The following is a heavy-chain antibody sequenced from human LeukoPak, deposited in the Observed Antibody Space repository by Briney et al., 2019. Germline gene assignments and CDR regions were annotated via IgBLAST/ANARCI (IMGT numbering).Heavy chain of an antibody. J-gene: IGHJ4*02. CDR1: GYSFIAYY. D-gene: IGHD2/OR15-2a*01. CDR3: TRSLLGLPAFLSPRLYYDF. V-gene: IGHV1-2*02. Sequence: ASVKVSCKTSGYSFIAYYMHWVRQAPGQGLEWMGWINPKSGGTKLAQKFQGRVTMTTDASTSIAYLEMSKLRSDDTAVYFCTRSLLGLPAFLSPRLYYDFWGQGTLVTVSS. CDR2: INPKSGGT.